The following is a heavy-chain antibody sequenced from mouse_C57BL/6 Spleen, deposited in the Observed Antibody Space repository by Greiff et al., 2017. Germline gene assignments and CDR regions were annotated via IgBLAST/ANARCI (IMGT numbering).Heavy chain of an antibody. CDR1: GYTFTSYW. D-gene: IGHD1-1*01. J-gene: IGHJ1*03. CDR2: IHPNSGST. V-gene: IGHV1-64*01. Sequence: QVQLQQPGAELVKPGASVKLSCKASGYTFTSYWMHWVKQRPGQGLEWIGMIHPNSGSTNYNEKFKSKATLTVDKSSSTAYMQLSSLTSEDSAVYYGAPNYYGSSRGYFGVGGTGTTVTVSS. CDR3: APNYYGSSRGYFGV.